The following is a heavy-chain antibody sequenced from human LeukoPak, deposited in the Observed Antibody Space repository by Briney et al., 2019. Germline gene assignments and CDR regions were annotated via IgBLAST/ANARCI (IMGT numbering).Heavy chain of an antibody. V-gene: IGHV3-48*03. CDR3: ARVGRSSYGLDY. CDR2: ISSSGSTI. D-gene: IGHD5-18*01. J-gene: IGHJ4*02. Sequence: GGSLRLSCAASGFTFSSYEMNWVHQAPGKGLEWVSYISSSGSTIYYADSVKGRFTISRDNAKNSLYLQMNSLRAEDTAVYYCARVGRSSYGLDYWGQGTLVTVSS. CDR1: GFTFSSYE.